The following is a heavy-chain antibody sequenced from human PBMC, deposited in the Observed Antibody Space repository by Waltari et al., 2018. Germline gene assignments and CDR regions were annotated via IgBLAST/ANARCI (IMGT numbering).Heavy chain of an antibody. J-gene: IGHJ2*01. CDR1: GFRVSRYA. CDR3: AKGLGDRYFDL. CDR2: KSGGSGIT. V-gene: IGHV3-23*01. Sequence: EMQLLESGGGLARPRGSLRLSCAASGFRVSRYAMSWVRQAPGKGREWVSSKSGGSGITSYAASVKGRFTIARDNSKNTLYLQMNSLRDEDAALYYCAKGLGDRYFDLWGRGTLVTVSS. D-gene: IGHD3-10*01.